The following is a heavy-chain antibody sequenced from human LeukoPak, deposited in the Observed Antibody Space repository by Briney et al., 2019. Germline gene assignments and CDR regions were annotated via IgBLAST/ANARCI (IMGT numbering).Heavy chain of an antibody. V-gene: IGHV1-69*05. J-gene: IGHJ4*02. CDR2: IIPIFGTA. Sequence: ASVKVSCKASGGTFSSYAISWVRQAPGQGLEWTGRIIPIFGTANYAQKFQGRVTITTDESTSTAYMELSSLRSEDTAVYYCARVNCGGDCYSFGYWGQGTLVTVSS. CDR3: ARVNCGGDCYSFGY. CDR1: GGTFSSYA. D-gene: IGHD2-21*02.